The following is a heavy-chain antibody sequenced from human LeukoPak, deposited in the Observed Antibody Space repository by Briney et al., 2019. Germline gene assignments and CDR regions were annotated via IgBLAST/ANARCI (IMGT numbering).Heavy chain of an antibody. CDR3: ARQGRSGASYSGLDS. CDR1: GDSVSSNIAG. CDR2: TYYRSSWYN. Sequence: SQTLSLTCAISGDSVSSNIAGWHWIRQSPSRGLQWLGRTYYRSSWYNDYTLSLRGRITVDPDTSKNQFSLQLNSVSPEDTAVYYCARQGRSGASYSGLDSWGQGTLVTVSS. D-gene: IGHD1-26*01. V-gene: IGHV6-1*01. J-gene: IGHJ4*02.